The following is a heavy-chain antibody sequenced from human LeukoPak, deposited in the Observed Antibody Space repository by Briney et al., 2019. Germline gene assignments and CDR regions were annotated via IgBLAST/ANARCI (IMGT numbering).Heavy chain of an antibody. CDR3: ARVASSGWYGQLDY. CDR2: INHSGST. D-gene: IGHD6-19*01. V-gene: IGHV4-34*01. CDR1: GESFSGYY. J-gene: IGHJ4*02. Sequence: SETLSLTCAVYGESFSGYYWSWIRQPPGKGLEWIGEINHSGSTNYNPSLKSRVTISVDTSKNQFSLKLSSVTAADTAVYYCARVASSGWYGQLDYWGQGTLVTVSS.